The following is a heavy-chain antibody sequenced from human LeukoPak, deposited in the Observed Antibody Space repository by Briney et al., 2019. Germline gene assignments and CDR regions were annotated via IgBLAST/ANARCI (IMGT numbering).Heavy chain of an antibody. CDR3: AAFPNCTNGVCFDS. CDR1: GFTFTSSA. V-gene: IGHV1-58*02. CDR2: IVVGSGNT. D-gene: IGHD2-8*01. J-gene: IGHJ4*02. Sequence: SVKVSCKASGFTFTSSAMQWVRQARGQRLEWIGWIVVGSGNTNYAQKFQERVTITRDMSTSTAYMELSSLRSEDTAVYYCAAFPNCTNGVCFDSWGQGNLVTVSS.